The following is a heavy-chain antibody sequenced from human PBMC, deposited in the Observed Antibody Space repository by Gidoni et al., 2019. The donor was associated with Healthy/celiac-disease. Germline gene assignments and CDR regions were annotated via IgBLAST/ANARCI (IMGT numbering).Heavy chain of an antibody. D-gene: IGHD1-26*01. V-gene: IGHV2-70*04. J-gene: IGHJ4*02. Sequence: QVTLTESGPALVKPTQTLTLTCPFSGFSLSTSGMRVSWIRQPPGKALEWLARIDWDDDKFYSTSLKTRLTISKDTSKNQVVLTMTNMDPVDTATYYCALSIVGATTGQDYWGQGTLVTVSS. CDR1: GFSLSTSGMR. CDR2: IDWDDDK. CDR3: ALSIVGATTGQDY.